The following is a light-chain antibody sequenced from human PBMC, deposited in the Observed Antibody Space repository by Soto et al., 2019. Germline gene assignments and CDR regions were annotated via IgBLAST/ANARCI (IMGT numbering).Light chain of an antibody. CDR2: GAS. V-gene: IGKV3-20*01. CDR3: QQYYSIPPG. Sequence: EIVLTQSPGALSLSPGERVTLSCRASQTLTSRYLSWYQQKLGQSPRLLIYGASIRAPGIPDRFSGSGSGTDFTLTISSLQAEDVAVYYCQQYYSIPPGFGQGTRLEIK. J-gene: IGKJ5*01. CDR1: QTLTSRY.